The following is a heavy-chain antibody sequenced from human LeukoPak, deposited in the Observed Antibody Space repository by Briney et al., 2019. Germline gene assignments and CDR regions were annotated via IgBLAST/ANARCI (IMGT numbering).Heavy chain of an antibody. CDR3: AKDLAGRGGKGLDY. Sequence: TGGSLRLSCAASGFTFSNYDMHWVRQGTGKGLEWVSAISTAGDTHYPGSVKGRFTISRDNSKNTLYLQMNSLRAEDTAVYYCAKDLAGRGGKGLDYWGQGTLVTVSS. CDR2: ISTAGDT. D-gene: IGHD3-16*01. CDR1: GFTFSNYD. J-gene: IGHJ4*02. V-gene: IGHV3-13*01.